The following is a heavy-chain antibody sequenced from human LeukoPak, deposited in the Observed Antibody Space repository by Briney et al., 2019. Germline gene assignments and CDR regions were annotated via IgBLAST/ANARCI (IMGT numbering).Heavy chain of an antibody. CDR2: IYYSGST. CDR1: GGSISSFY. V-gene: IGHV4-39*07. J-gene: IGHJ4*02. CDR3: ARDREQLSDY. Sequence: SETLSLTCTVSGGSISSFYWAWIRQPPGKGLEWIGSIYYSGSTYYNPSLKGRVTISVDTSKNQFSLKLSSVTAADTAVYYCARDREQLSDYWGQGTLVTVSS. D-gene: IGHD3-16*02.